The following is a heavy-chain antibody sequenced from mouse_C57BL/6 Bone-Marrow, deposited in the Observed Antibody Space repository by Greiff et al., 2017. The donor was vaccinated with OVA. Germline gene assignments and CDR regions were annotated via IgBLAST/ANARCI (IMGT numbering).Heavy chain of an antibody. CDR1: GFTFNTYA. CDR3: VRWGSTEYFDV. J-gene: IGHJ1*03. V-gene: IGHV10-3*01. CDR2: IRSKSSNYAT. Sequence: EVKLVESGGGLVQPKGSLKLSCAASGFTFNTYAMHWVRQAPGKGLEWVARIRSKSSNYATYYADSVKDRFTISRDDSQSMLYLQMINLQNEDTAMCDCVRWGSTEYFDVWGTGTTVTVSS. D-gene: IGHD1-1*01.